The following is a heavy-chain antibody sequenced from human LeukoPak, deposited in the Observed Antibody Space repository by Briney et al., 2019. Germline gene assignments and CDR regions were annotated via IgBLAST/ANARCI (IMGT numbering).Heavy chain of an antibody. CDR1: GGSISSYY. CDR2: IYYSGST. D-gene: IGHD5-18*01. Sequence: SETLSLTCTVSGGSISSYYWSWIRQPPGKGLEWIGYIYYSGSTSYNPSLKSRVTISVDTSKNQFSLKLTSVTAADTAVYYCARHIRGYSYGPFDYWGQGSLVTVSS. CDR3: ARHIRGYSYGPFDY. V-gene: IGHV4-59*08. J-gene: IGHJ4*02.